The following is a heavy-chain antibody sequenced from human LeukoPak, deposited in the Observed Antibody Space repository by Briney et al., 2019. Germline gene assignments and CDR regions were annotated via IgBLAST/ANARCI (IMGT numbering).Heavy chain of an antibody. Sequence: GGSLRLSCAASGFTFISYWMHWVRQAPGKGLVWVSRIKSDGSTNYADSVKGRFTISRDNAKNTLSLQMNSLRAEDTGVYYCARAPSEIGGYFPEYFRHWGQGTLVTVSS. CDR2: IKSDGST. D-gene: IGHD3-22*01. V-gene: IGHV3-74*01. CDR1: GFTFISYW. J-gene: IGHJ1*01. CDR3: ARAPSEIGGYFPEYFRH.